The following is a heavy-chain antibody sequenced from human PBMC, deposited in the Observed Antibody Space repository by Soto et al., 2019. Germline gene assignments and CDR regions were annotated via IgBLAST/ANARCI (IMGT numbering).Heavy chain of an antibody. D-gene: IGHD1-1*01. Sequence: PGGSLRLSCAASGFTFSSYGMHWVRQAPGKGLEWVAVISYDGSNKYYADSVKGRFTISRDNSKNTLYLQMNSLRAEDTAVYYCAKGQLGLYYYYGMDVWGQGTTVTVSS. J-gene: IGHJ6*02. V-gene: IGHV3-30*18. CDR3: AKGQLGLYYYYGMDV. CDR1: GFTFSSYG. CDR2: ISYDGSNK.